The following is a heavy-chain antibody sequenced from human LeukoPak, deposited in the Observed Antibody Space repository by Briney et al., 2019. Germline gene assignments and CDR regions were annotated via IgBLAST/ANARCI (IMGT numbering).Heavy chain of an antibody. Sequence: ASVKLSCKASGYTFTSYGISWVRQAPGQGLEWMGWISAYNGNTNCAQKLQGRVTMTTDTSTSTAYMELRSLRSDDTAVYYCATKLELPREAWFDPWGQGTLVTVSS. CDR2: ISAYNGNT. J-gene: IGHJ5*02. CDR3: ATKLELPREAWFDP. CDR1: GYTFTSYG. D-gene: IGHD1-7*01. V-gene: IGHV1-18*01.